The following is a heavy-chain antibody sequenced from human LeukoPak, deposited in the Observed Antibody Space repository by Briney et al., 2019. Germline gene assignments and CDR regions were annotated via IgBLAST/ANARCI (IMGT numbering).Heavy chain of an antibody. CDR3: ARTREYSSSWYFPPFDP. CDR2: INPNSGRT. V-gene: IGHV1-2*02. CDR1: GYTFTGYY. J-gene: IGHJ5*02. D-gene: IGHD6-13*01. Sequence: AASVKVSCKASGYTFTGYYMNWVRQAPGQGLEWMGWINPNSGRTNYAQNFQGRVTMTRDPSISTAHMELNSLTSNDTAVYYCARTREYSSSWYFPPFDPWGQGTLVTVSS.